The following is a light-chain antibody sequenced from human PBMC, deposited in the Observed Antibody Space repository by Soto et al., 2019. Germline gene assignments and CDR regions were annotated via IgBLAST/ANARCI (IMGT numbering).Light chain of an antibody. J-gene: IGKJ2*01. CDR3: QQYGSSFPYT. CDR1: QTVTNNY. Sequence: EVVLTQSPGTLSLSPGERATLSCRASQTVTNNYLAWYQQKPGQAPRPLIFGSSDRATGIPDRFSGSGSGTDFNLTICRLEPEDFAVYYCQQYGSSFPYTFVQGTKLEIK. CDR2: GSS. V-gene: IGKV3-20*01.